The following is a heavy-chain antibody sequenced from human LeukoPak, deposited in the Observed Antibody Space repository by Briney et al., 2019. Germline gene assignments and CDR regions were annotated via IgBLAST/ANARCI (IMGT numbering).Heavy chain of an antibody. CDR1: GYTFTGYY. D-gene: IGHD2-15*01. Sequence: ASVKISCKASGYTFTGYYMHWVRQAPGQGLEWMGWINPNSGGTNYAQKFQGRVTMSRDTSISTAYMELSRLRSDDTAVYYCASPFCSGDSCNEWVGYFDYWGQGTLVTVSS. V-gene: IGHV1-2*02. CDR3: ASPFCSGDSCNEWVGYFDY. CDR2: INPNSGGT. J-gene: IGHJ4*02.